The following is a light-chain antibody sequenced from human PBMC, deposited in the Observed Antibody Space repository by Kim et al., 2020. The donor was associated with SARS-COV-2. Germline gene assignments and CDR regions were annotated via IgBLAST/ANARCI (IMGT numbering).Light chain of an antibody. CDR3: QRSYSTPPYT. CDR1: QSINTY. CDR2: AAS. Sequence: ASVGDRVTITCRASQSINTYLNWYQQKPGKAPKLLIYAASTLQSGVPSRFSGSGSGTYFTLTISSMQPEDFATYYCQRSYSTPPYTFGQGTKREI. V-gene: IGKV1-39*01. J-gene: IGKJ2*01.